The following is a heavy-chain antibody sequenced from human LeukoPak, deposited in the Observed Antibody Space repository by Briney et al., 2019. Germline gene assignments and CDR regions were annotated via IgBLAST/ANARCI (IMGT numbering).Heavy chain of an antibody. J-gene: IGHJ4*02. D-gene: IGHD2-2*01. CDR3: ARDRYIVVVPAAMLDY. V-gene: IGHV3-7*01. Sequence: GGSLRLSCAASGFTFSSYWMSWVRQAPGKGLERVANIKQDGSEKYYVDSVKGRFTISRDNAKNSLYLQMNSLRAEDTAVYYCARDRYIVVVPAAMLDYWGQGTLVTVSS. CDR2: IKQDGSEK. CDR1: GFTFSSYW.